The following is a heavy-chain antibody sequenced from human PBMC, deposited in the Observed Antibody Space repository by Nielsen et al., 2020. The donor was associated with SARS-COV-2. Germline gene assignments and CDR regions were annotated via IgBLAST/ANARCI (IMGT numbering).Heavy chain of an antibody. CDR1: GFIFADYA. Sequence: GGSLRLSCAASGFIFADYAMYWVRQAPGKGLEWVSGISSKSGSIGYADSVKGRFSISRDNAKNSLFLQMNGLRAEDTALYYCAKDVKGRIYSAPDYWGQGTLVTVSS. CDR2: ISSKSGSI. CDR3: AKDVKGRIYSAPDY. V-gene: IGHV3-9*01. J-gene: IGHJ4*02. D-gene: IGHD6-6*01.